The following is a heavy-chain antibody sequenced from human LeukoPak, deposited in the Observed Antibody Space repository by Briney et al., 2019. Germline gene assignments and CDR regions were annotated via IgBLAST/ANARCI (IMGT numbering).Heavy chain of an antibody. Sequence: GGSLRLSSAASGFTFSTFAMIWVRQPPGKGLEWVSSIFPSGGEIHYADSVRGRFTISRDNSKNTLYLQMNSLRPEDTAVYYCAKRQCGVGICYGVDYWGQGTLVTVSS. D-gene: IGHD2-15*01. CDR3: AKRQCGVGICYGVDY. CDR2: IFPSGGEI. V-gene: IGHV3-23*01. CDR1: GFTFSTFA. J-gene: IGHJ4*02.